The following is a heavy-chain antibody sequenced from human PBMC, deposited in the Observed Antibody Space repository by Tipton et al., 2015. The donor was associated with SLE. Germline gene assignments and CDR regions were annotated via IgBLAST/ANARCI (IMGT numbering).Heavy chain of an antibody. CDR2: IDHSGST. D-gene: IGHD3-16*01. V-gene: IGHV4-38-2*01. CDR1: GYSISSGYY. J-gene: IGHJ6*02. Sequence: TLSLTCAVSGYSISSGYYWGWIRQPPGKGLEWIGSIDHSGSTYYNPSLKSRVTISVDTSKNQFSLKLSSVTAADTAVYYCARGPRGSSRSDFYHAMDVWGQGTTVTVSS. CDR3: ARGPRGSSRSDFYHAMDV.